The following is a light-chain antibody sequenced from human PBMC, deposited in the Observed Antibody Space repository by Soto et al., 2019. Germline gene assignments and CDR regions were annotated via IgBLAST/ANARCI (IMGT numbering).Light chain of an antibody. V-gene: IGKV1-6*01. Sequence: AIPMTQSPSSLSASVGDRVTITFRASQGIRNDLGWYQQKPGKAPKLLIYAASSLQSGVPSRFSGSGSGTDFHLTISSLQPEDFATYYCLQDYNYPWTFGQGTKVEIK. CDR1: QGIRND. CDR2: AAS. J-gene: IGKJ1*01. CDR3: LQDYNYPWT.